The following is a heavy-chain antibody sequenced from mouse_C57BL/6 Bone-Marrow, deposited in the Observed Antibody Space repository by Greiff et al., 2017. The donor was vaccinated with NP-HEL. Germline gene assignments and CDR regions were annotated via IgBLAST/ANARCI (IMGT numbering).Heavy chain of an antibody. V-gene: IGHV1-5*01. Sequence: VQLQQSGTVLARPGASVKMFCKTSGYTFTSYWMHWVKQRPGQGLEWIGAIYPGNSDTSYNQKFKGKAKLTAVTSASTAYMELSSLTNEDSAVYYCTRSTAQAKGFAYWGQGTLVTVSA. D-gene: IGHD3-2*02. CDR2: IYPGNSDT. J-gene: IGHJ3*01. CDR1: GYTFTSYW. CDR3: TRSTAQAKGFAY.